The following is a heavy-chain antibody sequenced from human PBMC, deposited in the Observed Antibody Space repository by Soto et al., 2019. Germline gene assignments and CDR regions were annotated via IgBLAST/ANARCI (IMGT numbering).Heavy chain of an antibody. CDR2: IYYSGTT. V-gene: IGHV4-28*01. J-gene: IGHJ4*02. CDR3: ASSEIQDPIDY. CDR1: ASSTTPTPS. Sequence: SETLSLTSPVSASSTTPTPSLDWIRQPPGKGLEWIGYIYYSGTTYYNPSLKSRVTMSVDTSKNQFSLKLTSVTAVDTAVYYCASSEIQDPIDYRGQGSLDPGSA. D-gene: IGHD6-25*01.